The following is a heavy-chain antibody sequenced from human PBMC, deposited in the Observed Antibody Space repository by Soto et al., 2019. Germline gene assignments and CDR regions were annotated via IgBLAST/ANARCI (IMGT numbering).Heavy chain of an antibody. J-gene: IGHJ4*02. D-gene: IGHD3-3*01. CDR3: ATDDFWSGYSNY. Sequence: GGSLRLSCAASGFTFSSYAMHWVRQAPGKGLGWVAVISYDGSNKYYADSVKGRFTISRDNSKNTLYLQMNSLRAEDTAVYYCATDDFWSGYSNYWGQGTLVTVSS. V-gene: IGHV3-30-3*01. CDR1: GFTFSSYA. CDR2: ISYDGSNK.